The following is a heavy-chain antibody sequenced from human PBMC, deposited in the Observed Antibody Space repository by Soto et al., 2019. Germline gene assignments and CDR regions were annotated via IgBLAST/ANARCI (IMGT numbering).Heavy chain of an antibody. CDR2: MSFDGSNE. CDR3: ARDNSGWHLVY. Sequence: QVQLVESGGGVVQPGRSLRLSCAASGFTFNNYAMHWVRQAPGKGLEWVAIMSFDGSNEYYADSVKGRFTISRDNSKTKLHLRMNSLRGEDTAVYYCARDNSGWHLVYWGQGTLVTVSS. V-gene: IGHV3-30-3*01. J-gene: IGHJ4*02. D-gene: IGHD6-19*01. CDR1: GFTFNNYA.